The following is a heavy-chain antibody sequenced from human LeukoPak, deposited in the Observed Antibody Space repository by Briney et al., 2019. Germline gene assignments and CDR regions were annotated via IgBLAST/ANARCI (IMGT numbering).Heavy chain of an antibody. CDR1: GGSFSVYY. Sequence: PSATLSLTCAVYGGSFSVYYWSWIRQPPGKGLKWIGEIKHSGSTNCNPSLKSRVTISVDTSKNQFSLKLSSVTAADTAVYYSARLRIGARYSSSWYEIVVVDAFDIWGQGTMVTVSS. D-gene: IGHD6-13*01. V-gene: IGHV4-34*01. J-gene: IGHJ3*02. CDR3: ARLRIGARYSSSWYEIVVVDAFDI. CDR2: IKHSGST.